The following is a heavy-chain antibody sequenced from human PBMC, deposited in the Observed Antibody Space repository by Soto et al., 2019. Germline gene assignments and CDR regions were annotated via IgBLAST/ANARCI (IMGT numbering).Heavy chain of an antibody. D-gene: IGHD2-8*01. CDR3: TKSRRSVLMVYGFGGMDV. CDR1: VFSVSDYA. J-gene: IGHJ6*02. Sequence: TWWSLRLSCSASVFSVSDYAMSWVRQAPGKGLEWVSSISGSGDGTYYGDSVKGRFTLSRDTSQKTLYLQMNNLRGEDTAVYFCTKSRRSVLMVYGFGGMDVWGRGTTVTVSS. CDR2: ISGSGDGT. V-gene: IGHV3-23*01.